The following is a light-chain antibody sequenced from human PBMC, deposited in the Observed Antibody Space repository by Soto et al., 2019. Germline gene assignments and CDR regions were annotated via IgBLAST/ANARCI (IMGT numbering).Light chain of an antibody. J-gene: IGKJ4*01. CDR1: QGIGDR. Sequence: DIQMTQSPSSVSASVGDRVTITCRASQGIGDRLAWHQQRPGRAPKLLIYSASSLLNGVPSRFSGSGSGTDFTLTISSLQPEDFATYLCQQAYSFPRTFGGGTKVEIK. CDR2: SAS. V-gene: IGKV1-12*01. CDR3: QQAYSFPRT.